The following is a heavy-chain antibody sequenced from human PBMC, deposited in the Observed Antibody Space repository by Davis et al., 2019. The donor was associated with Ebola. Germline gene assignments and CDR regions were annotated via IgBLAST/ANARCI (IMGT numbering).Heavy chain of an antibody. CDR2: TKSKAYNYLT. J-gene: IGHJ4*02. Sequence: PGGSLRLSCAASGFSVSDNFVDWVRQVPGKGLEWVGRTKSKAYNYLTEYAASVQGRFTISRDDSKGSVYLQMNSLKIEDTAVYFCAVIRGVMGYWGQGTQVTVSS. CDR1: GFSVSDNF. D-gene: IGHD3-10*01. V-gene: IGHV3-72*01. CDR3: AVIRGVMGY.